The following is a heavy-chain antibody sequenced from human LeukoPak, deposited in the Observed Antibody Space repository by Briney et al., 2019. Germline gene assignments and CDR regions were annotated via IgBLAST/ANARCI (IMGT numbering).Heavy chain of an antibody. V-gene: IGHV3-48*01. CDR3: AEGPYYDILTGYSSDAFHI. J-gene: IGHJ3*02. CDR2: ISSSSSTI. D-gene: IGHD3-9*01. Sequence: GSLRLSCAASGFTFSSYSMDWVRQAPGKGLEWVSYISSSSSTIYYADSVKGRFTISRDNAKNSLYLQMNSLRAEDTAVYYCAEGPYYDILTGYSSDAFHIWGQGTVVTVSS. CDR1: GFTFSSYS.